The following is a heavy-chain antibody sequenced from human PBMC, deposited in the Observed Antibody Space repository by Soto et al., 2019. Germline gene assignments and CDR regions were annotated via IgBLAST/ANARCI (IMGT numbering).Heavy chain of an antibody. CDR1: GGTFSSYA. V-gene: IGHV1-69*13. CDR3: ARVAGPSYYYYYYGMDV. Sequence: GASVKVSCKASGGTFSSYAISWVRQAPGQGLEWMGGIIPIFGTANYAQKFQGRVTITADESTSTAYMELSSLRSEDTAVYYCARVAGPSYYYYYYGMDVWGQGNPGHRLL. J-gene: IGHJ6*02. CDR2: IIPIFGTA.